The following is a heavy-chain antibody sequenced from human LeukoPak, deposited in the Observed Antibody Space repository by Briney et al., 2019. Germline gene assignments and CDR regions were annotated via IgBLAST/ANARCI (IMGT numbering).Heavy chain of an antibody. CDR1: RYSITSSYY. Sequence: SETLSLTCIVSRYSITSSYYRGLIRQPPRKGLELIGSVYYSGDTYYNPYLKSRVTISRDTSKNQFSLKVHSVTVADTAVYCCARGLHPTVPDVGWGNWFDPWGQGTLVTVSS. V-gene: IGHV4-38-2*02. J-gene: IGHJ5*02. CDR2: VYYSGDT. CDR3: ARGLHPTVPDVGWGNWFDP. D-gene: IGHD3-16*01.